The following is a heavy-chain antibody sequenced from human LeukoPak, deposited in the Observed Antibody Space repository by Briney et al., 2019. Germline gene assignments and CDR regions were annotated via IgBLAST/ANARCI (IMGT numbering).Heavy chain of an antibody. CDR1: GFTFSSYA. V-gene: IGHV3-23*01. J-gene: IGHJ3*02. Sequence: GGSLRLSCAASGFTFSSYAMSWVRQAPGKGLEWVSAISGSGGSTYYADSVKSRFTISRDNSKNTLYLQMNSLRAEDTAVYYCAKVTLWFGELFGAFVIWGQGTMVTVSS. D-gene: IGHD3-10*01. CDR3: AKVTLWFGELFGAFVI. CDR2: ISGSGGST.